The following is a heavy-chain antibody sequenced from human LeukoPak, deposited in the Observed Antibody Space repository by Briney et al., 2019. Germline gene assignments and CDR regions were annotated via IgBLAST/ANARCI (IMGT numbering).Heavy chain of an antibody. J-gene: IGHJ5*02. CDR2: INERGTDS. D-gene: IGHD3-10*01. CDR3: ARRLGLGFGEYSNNWFDP. V-gene: IGHV3-74*03. CDR1: GFTFSGHW. Sequence: PGGSLRLSCTASGFTFSGHWIHWVRQAPGMGLVWVSRINERGTDSMYAESVKGRFTISRDNAKNTVYLQMNSLRAEDTAVYYCARRLGLGFGEYSNNWFDPWGQGTLVTVSS.